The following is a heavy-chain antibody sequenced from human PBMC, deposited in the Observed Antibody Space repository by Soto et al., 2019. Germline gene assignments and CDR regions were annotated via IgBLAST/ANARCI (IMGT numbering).Heavy chain of an antibody. CDR2: ISYDGSNK. J-gene: IGHJ4*02. CDR3: ARVPVAVAGDY. V-gene: IGHV3-30-3*01. Sequence: GGSLRLSCAASGFTFSSYAMHWVRQAPGKGLEWVAVISYDGSNKYYADSVKGRFTISRDNSKNTLYLQMNSLRAEDTAVYYCARVPVAVAGDYWGQGTLVTSPQ. CDR1: GFTFSSYA. D-gene: IGHD6-19*01.